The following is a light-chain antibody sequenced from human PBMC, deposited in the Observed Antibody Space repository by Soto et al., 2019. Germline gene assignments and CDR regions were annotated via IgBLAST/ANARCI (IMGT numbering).Light chain of an antibody. Sequence: DVVMTQSPLSLPVTLGQPASISCRSSQNLVDSDGNTYLNWFHQRPGQSPRRLFYKISNRDSGVPDRFGGSGSGTDFTLKISRVEAEDVGVYYCMQGTHWPWTFGRGTKVEIK. J-gene: IGKJ1*01. CDR3: MQGTHWPWT. CDR2: KIS. CDR1: QNLVDSDGNTY. V-gene: IGKV2-30*01.